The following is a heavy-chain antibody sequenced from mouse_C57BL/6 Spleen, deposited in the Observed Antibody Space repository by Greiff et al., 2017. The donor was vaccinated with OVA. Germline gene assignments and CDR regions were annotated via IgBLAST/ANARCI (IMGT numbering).Heavy chain of an antibody. Sequence: VQLKQPGAELVRPGSSVKLSCKASGYTFTSYWMDWVKQRPGQGLEWIGNIYPSDSETHYNQKFKDKATLTVDKSSSTAYMQLSSLTSEDSAVYYCAKGSGSSYDFDYWGQGTTLTVSS. J-gene: IGHJ2*01. D-gene: IGHD1-1*01. V-gene: IGHV1-61*01. CDR2: IYPSDSET. CDR1: GYTFTSYW. CDR3: AKGSGSSYDFDY.